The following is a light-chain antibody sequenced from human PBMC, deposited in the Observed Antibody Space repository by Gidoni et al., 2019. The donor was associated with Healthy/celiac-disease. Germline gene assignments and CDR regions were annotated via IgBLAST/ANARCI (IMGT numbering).Light chain of an antibody. V-gene: IGLV3-1*01. CDR3: QAWDSSTVV. CDR2: QDS. J-gene: IGLJ2*01. Sequence: SYELTQPPSVSVSPGQTASITCSGEKLGDKYACWYQQKPVHTPVLVIYQDSKRPSGIPERFSGCNSGNTATLTISGTQAMDEADYYCQAWDSSTVVFGGGTKLTVL. CDR1: KLGDKY.